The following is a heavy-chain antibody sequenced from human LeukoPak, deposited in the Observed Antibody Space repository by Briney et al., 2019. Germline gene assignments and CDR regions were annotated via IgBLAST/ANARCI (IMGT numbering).Heavy chain of an antibody. J-gene: IGHJ5*02. CDR3: ASTGGSGSYWDPFDL. CDR2: IYPGDSDT. V-gene: IGHV5-51*01. Sequence: GESLKISCKGSGYSFTSYWIGWVRQMPGKGLEWMGIIYPGDSDTRYSPSFQGQVTISADKSISTAYLQWSSLKASDTAMYYCASTGGSGSYWDPFDLWGQGTLVTVSS. CDR1: GYSFTSYW. D-gene: IGHD3-10*01.